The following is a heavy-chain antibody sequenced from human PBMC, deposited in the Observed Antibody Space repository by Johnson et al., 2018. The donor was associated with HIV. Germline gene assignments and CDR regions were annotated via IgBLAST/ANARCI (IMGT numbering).Heavy chain of an antibody. CDR1: GFTVSSNY. J-gene: IGHJ3*02. V-gene: IGHV3-30*03. D-gene: IGHD2-15*01. CDR2: ISYDGSNK. CDR3: ARAGIVFDI. Sequence: QVQLVESGGGLVPPGGSLRLSCAASGFTVSSNYMSWVRQAPGKGLEWVAVISYDGSNKYYADSVKGRFTISRDNAKDTLYLQLNSLTAEDTAVYYCARAGIVFDIWGQGTMVTVSS.